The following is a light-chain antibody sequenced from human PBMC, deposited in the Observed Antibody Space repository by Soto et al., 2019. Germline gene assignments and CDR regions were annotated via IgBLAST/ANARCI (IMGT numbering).Light chain of an antibody. CDR3: QQFSNYPLT. J-gene: IGKJ4*01. CDR2: DAS. V-gene: IGKV3-11*01. CDR1: QSVSSY. Sequence: EIVLTQSPATPSLSPGERATFSCRASQSVSSYLAWYQQKPGQAPRLLIYDASNRATGIPARFSGSGSGTDFTLTISSLEPEDFATYYCQQFSNYPLTFGGGTKVEIK.